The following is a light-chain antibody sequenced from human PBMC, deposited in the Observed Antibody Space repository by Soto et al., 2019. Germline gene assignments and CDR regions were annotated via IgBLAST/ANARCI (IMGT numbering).Light chain of an antibody. J-gene: IGLJ3*02. V-gene: IGLV1-51*01. CDR1: SSSIGNNF. CDR2: DND. CDR3: ETWDSRLGAGV. Sequence: QSVLTQPPSVSAAPGQKVTISCSGSSSSIGNNFVSWYQQLPGTAPKLLIYDNDKRPSGIPDRFSASKSGTSATLAITGLQTGDAADYYCETWDSRLGAGVFGGGTKVTVL.